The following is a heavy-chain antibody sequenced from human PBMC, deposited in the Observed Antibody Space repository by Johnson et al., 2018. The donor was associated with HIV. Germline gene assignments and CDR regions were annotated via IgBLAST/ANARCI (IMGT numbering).Heavy chain of an antibody. CDR1: GFTFDDYG. J-gene: IGHJ3*02. V-gene: IGHV3-30*18. D-gene: IGHD3-10*02. CDR2: ISSDGSNE. CDR3: AKANYYVYAFDI. Sequence: QVQLVESGGGVVRPGGSLRLSCVASGFTFDDYGMSWVRQAPGKGLECVAVISSDGSNEYYADSVTGRFTLSRDNPKNTLYLQMNSLRAEDTAMYYCAKANYYVYAFDIWGQGTMVTVSS.